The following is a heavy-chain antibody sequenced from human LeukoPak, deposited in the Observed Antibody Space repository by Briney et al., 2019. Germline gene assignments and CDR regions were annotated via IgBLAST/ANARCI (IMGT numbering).Heavy chain of an antibody. CDR3: ARLGFCSSISCYSRSAYYYYYYMDV. J-gene: IGHJ6*03. Sequence: SVKVSCKASGGTFSSYAISWVRLAPGQGLEWMGGIIPIFGTANYAQKFQGRVTITADESTSTAYMELSSLRSEDTAVYYCARLGFCSSISCYSRSAYYYYYYMDVWGKGTTVTVSS. D-gene: IGHD2-2*01. CDR2: IIPIFGTA. V-gene: IGHV1-69*01. CDR1: GGTFSSYA.